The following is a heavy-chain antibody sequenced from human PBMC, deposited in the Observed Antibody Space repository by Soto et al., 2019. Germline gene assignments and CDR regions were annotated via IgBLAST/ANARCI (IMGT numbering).Heavy chain of an antibody. J-gene: IGHJ4*02. CDR3: ARFYGSGSYPYDY. D-gene: IGHD3-10*01. Sequence: QVQLMQSGAEVKKPEASVRVSCKASGYTFTAYGITWVRQAPGQGLEWMGWISPYNGNTNYAQKLQGRVTMTTDTSTSTAFMDLRSLRTDDTAVYYCARFYGSGSYPYDYWGQGTLVTVSS. V-gene: IGHV1-18*01. CDR1: GYTFTAYG. CDR2: ISPYNGNT.